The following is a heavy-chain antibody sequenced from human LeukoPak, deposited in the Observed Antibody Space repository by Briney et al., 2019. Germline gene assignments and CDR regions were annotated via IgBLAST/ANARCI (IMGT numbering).Heavy chain of an antibody. CDR3: ARSYYRYCFDY. CDR2: INWNGGST. J-gene: IGHJ4*02. CDR1: GFTFSDYY. V-gene: IGHV3-20*04. Sequence: GGSLRLSCAASGFTFSDYYMSWVRQAPGKGLEWVSGINWNGGSTGYADSVKGRFTISRDNAKNSLYLQMNSLRAEDTALYYCARSYYRYCFDYWGQGTLVTVSS. D-gene: IGHD3-22*01.